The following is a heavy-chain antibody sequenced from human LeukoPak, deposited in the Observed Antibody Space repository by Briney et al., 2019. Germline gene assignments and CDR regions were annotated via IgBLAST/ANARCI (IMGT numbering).Heavy chain of an antibody. CDR3: ARGLRIHNDY. CDR1: GFTLSSYW. J-gene: IGHJ4*02. CDR2: IKTDGSST. V-gene: IGHV3-74*01. D-gene: IGHD2-15*01. Sequence: QPGGSLRLSCAGSGFTLSSYWMHWVRQAPGKGLVWVSRIKTDGSSTTYADSVKGRFTISRDNAKNTVYLQMNSLRVEDTGFYYCARGLRIHNDYWGQGTLVTVSS.